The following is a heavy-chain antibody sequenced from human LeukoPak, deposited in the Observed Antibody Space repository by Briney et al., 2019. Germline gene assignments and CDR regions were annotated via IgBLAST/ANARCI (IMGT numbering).Heavy chain of an antibody. CDR2: ITAYSGNR. CDR3: ARDHGSRNWNYPLDYYYGMDV. D-gene: IGHD1-7*01. V-gene: IGHV1-18*01. CDR1: GYTFTSYG. Sequence: ASVKVSCKASGYTFTSYGISWVRQAPGQGLEWMAWITAYSGNRNYAQKLQGRVTMTTDTSTSTAYMELRSLRSDDTAVYYCARDHGSRNWNYPLDYYYGMDVWGQGTTVTVSS. J-gene: IGHJ6*02.